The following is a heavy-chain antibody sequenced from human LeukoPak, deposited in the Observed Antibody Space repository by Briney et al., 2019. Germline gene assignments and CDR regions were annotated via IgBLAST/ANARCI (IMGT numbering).Heavy chain of an antibody. D-gene: IGHD3-9*01. J-gene: IGHJ5*02. CDR1: GFILSDFW. Sequence: GGSVSLSCGACGFILSDFWMTWVREAPGKGLEWVANMKQDGNEKRYGDSVKGRFTISRDNAKNLLFLQMNNMRVEDTGVYYCARDVDRTDDPWGQGILVTVSS. CDR2: MKQDGNEK. CDR3: ARDVDRTDDP. V-gene: IGHV3-7*01.